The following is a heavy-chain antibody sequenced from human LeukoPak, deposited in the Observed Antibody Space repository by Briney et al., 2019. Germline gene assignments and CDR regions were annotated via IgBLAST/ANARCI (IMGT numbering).Heavy chain of an antibody. J-gene: IGHJ4*02. D-gene: IGHD3-3*01. Sequence: GGSLRLSCAGSGCTFSSYWMHWVRQAPGKGLEWVAVITYDGSNKYYADSVKGRFTISRDNSKNTLYLQMNSLRAEDSAVYYCAREVAVPYDFCSGYLDYWGQGTLVTVSS. CDR2: ITYDGSNK. V-gene: IGHV3-30-3*01. CDR3: AREVAVPYDFCSGYLDY. CDR1: GCTFSSYW.